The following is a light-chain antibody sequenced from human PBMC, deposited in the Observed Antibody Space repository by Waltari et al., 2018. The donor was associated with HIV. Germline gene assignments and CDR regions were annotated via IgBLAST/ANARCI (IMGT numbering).Light chain of an antibody. CDR1: QSIDNY. CDR3: QQTLRSPQT. Sequence: DIQMTPSPSSLSASVGDTVTITCRARQSIDNYLNWYQQTPGKAPRLLIFGATRLQSGVPSRFRGSGSGSDFTLTVISLQPEDFATYYCQQTLRSPQTFGQGTRLDIK. V-gene: IGKV1-39*01. J-gene: IGKJ5*01. CDR2: GAT.